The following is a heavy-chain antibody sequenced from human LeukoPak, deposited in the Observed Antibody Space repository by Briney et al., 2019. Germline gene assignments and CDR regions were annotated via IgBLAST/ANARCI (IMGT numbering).Heavy chain of an antibody. CDR1: GFTFDDYA. D-gene: IGHD3-22*01. V-gene: IGHV3-9*01. CDR2: ISWNSGSI. Sequence: GRSLRLSCAASGFTFDDYAMHWVRQAPGKGLEWVSGISWNSGSIGYADSVKGRFTISRDNAKNSLYLQMNSLRAEDTALYYCAKEAPRYYDSSGYFGYWGQGTLVTVSS. J-gene: IGHJ4*02. CDR3: AKEAPRYYDSSGYFGY.